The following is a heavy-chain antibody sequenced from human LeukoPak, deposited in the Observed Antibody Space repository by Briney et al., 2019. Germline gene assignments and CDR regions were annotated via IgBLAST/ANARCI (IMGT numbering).Heavy chain of an antibody. J-gene: IGHJ6*02. Sequence: SQTLSLTCTVSGGSISSGDYYWSWIRQPPGKGLEWIGYIYYSGSTNYNPSLKSRVTISVDTSKNQFSLKLSSVTAADTAVYYCARVPRAYCGGDCYYYYYGMDVWGQGTTVTVSS. CDR2: IYYSGST. V-gene: IGHV4-61*08. CDR3: ARVPRAYCGGDCYYYYYGMDV. CDR1: GGSISSGDYY. D-gene: IGHD2-21*02.